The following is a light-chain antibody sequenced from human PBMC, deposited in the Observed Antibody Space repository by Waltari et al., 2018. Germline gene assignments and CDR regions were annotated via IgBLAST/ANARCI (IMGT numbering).Light chain of an antibody. Sequence: QSVLAQPPSASGTTGQGVTISCSGSSSNIGGTGVSWYQQLPGTAPKLLIHPNERRPPGVTGRFSASKSCTSASLAISGLQSEDEAHYFCAAWDDALNGRVFGGGTKVTVL. CDR1: SSNIGGTG. CDR3: AAWDDALNGRV. J-gene: IGLJ3*02. V-gene: IGLV1-44*01. CDR2: PNE.